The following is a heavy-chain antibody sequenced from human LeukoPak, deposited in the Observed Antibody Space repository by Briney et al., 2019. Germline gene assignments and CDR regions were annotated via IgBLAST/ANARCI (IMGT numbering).Heavy chain of an antibody. Sequence: GGSLRLSCAASGFTFSSYAMHWVRQAPGKGLEWVAVISYDGSNKYYADSVKGRFTISRDNSKNTLYLQMNSLRAEDTAVYYCARVGGRGGPGDLYYFDCWGQGTLVTVSS. CDR2: ISYDGSNK. CDR3: ARVGGRGGPGDLYYFDC. V-gene: IGHV3-30-3*01. D-gene: IGHD4-17*01. CDR1: GFTFSSYA. J-gene: IGHJ4*02.